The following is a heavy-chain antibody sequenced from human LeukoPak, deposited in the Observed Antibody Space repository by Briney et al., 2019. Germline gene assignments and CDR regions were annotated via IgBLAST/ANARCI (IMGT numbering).Heavy chain of an antibody. Sequence: GGSLRLSCAASGFTFSSYSMNWVRQAPGKGLEWVSSISSSSSYIYYADSVKGRFTISRDNAKNSLYLQMNSLRAEDTAVYYCARDPPLEWSRDYYYYYMDVWGKGTTVTVSS. J-gene: IGHJ6*03. V-gene: IGHV3-21*01. CDR3: ARDPPLEWSRDYYYYYMDV. CDR1: GFTFSSYS. CDR2: ISSSSSYI. D-gene: IGHD3-3*01.